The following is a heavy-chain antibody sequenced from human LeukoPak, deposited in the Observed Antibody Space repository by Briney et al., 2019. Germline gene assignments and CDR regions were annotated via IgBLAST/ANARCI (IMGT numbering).Heavy chain of an antibody. CDR3: ARHYDGRGSGSYYEDY. V-gene: IGHV4-59*08. Sequence: SETLSLTCTVSGGSISSHYWSWIRQPPGKGLQWVGYTNHVGSTEYNPSLKSRVTISIDTSKNQFSLKLSSVTAADTAVYYCARHYDGRGSGSYYEDYWGQGTLVIVSS. CDR1: GGSISSHY. CDR2: TNHVGST. J-gene: IGHJ4*02. D-gene: IGHD1-26*01.